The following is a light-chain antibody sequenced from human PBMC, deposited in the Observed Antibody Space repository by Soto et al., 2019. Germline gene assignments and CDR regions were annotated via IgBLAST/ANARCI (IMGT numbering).Light chain of an antibody. CDR1: QSISSW. CDR3: QQYNSNPLT. CDR2: KAS. V-gene: IGKV1-5*03. J-gene: IGKJ4*01. Sequence: DTQMTQSPSTLSASVGDRVTITCRASQSISSWLAWYQQKPGKAPKGLIYKASSLESGVPSRFSGSGSGTEFTLTISSLQPDDFASYYCQQYNSNPLTFGGGTKVEIK.